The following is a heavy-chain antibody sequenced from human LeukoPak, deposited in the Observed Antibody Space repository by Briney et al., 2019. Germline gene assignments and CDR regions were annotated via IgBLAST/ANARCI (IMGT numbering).Heavy chain of an antibody. D-gene: IGHD6-19*01. J-gene: IGHJ3*02. V-gene: IGHV3-9*01. CDR1: GFTFDDYA. CDR2: ISWNSGSI. CDR3: AKDAQSSGQRDAFDI. Sequence: GGSLRLSCAASGFTFDDYAMHWVRQAPGKGLEWVSGISWNSGSIGYADSVKGRFTISRDNAKNSLYLQMNSLRAEDTALYYCAKDAQSSGQRDAFDIWGQGTMVTVSS.